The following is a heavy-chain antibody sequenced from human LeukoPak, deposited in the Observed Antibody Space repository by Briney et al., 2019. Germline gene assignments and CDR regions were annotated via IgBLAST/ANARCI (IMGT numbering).Heavy chain of an antibody. V-gene: IGHV3-74*01. CDR2: ISSDGSNT. J-gene: IGHJ4*02. D-gene: IGHD3-16*01. Sequence: GGSLRLSCAASGFTFSSYRLHWVRQAPGKGLVWVSLISSDGSNTNYADSVKGRCTISRDNAKNTLYLQMSRLRAEETAVYYCTRDGGGLAYWGQGSLVTVSS. CDR1: GFTFSSYR. CDR3: TRDGGGLAY.